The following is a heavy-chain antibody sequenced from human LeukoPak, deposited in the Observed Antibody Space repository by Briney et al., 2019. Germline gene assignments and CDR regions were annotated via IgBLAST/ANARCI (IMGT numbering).Heavy chain of an antibody. CDR2: IRSSSSYI. J-gene: IGHJ4*02. D-gene: IGHD3-10*01. CDR3: ASGGPPEAY. Sequence: GGSLRLSCAASGFTFSSYSMNWVRQAPGKGLEWVSSIRSSSSYIYYADSVKGRFTISRDNAKNSLYLQMNSLRAEDTAVYYCASGGPPEAYWGQGTLVTVSS. V-gene: IGHV3-21*01. CDR1: GFTFSSYS.